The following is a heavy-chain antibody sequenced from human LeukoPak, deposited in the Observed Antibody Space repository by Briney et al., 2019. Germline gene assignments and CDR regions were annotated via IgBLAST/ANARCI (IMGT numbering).Heavy chain of an antibody. V-gene: IGHV3-48*03. J-gene: IGHJ4*02. CDR1: GFTFSSYE. CDR3: ARGHRRQWLEYFDC. D-gene: IGHD6-19*01. Sequence: GGSLRLSCAASGFTFSSYEMNWVRRAPGKGLEWVSYISSSGSTIYYADSEKGRFTISRDNAKNSLYLQMNSLRAEDTAVYYCARGHRRQWLEYFDCWGQGTLVTVSS. CDR2: ISSSGSTI.